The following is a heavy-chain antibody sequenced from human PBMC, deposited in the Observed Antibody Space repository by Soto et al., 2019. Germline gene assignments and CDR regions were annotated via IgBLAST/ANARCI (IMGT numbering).Heavy chain of an antibody. CDR3: ARARDGYNYFDY. Sequence: PSETLSLTCAVFGGSFSGNYWTWIRQPPGKGLEWIGEVNHSGSTNYNPSLKSRVTISVDTSKNQFSLHLSSVTAADTAVYYCARARDGYNYFDYWGQGTLVTVSS. J-gene: IGHJ4*02. CDR2: VNHSGST. CDR1: GGSFSGNY. V-gene: IGHV4-34*01. D-gene: IGHD5-12*01.